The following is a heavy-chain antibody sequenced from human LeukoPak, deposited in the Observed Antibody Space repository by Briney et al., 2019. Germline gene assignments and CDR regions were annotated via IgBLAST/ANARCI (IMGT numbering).Heavy chain of an antibody. CDR2: FSRSGTDT. CDR1: GFTFGSSA. Sequence: GGSLRLSCAASGFTFGSSAMSWVRQAPGKGREWVSTFSRSGTDTYYADSVKGRFTIFRDNSKNTLYLQMNSLRAEDTAVYYCAKGSLGSWYYFDYWGQGTLVTVSS. CDR3: AKGSLGSWYYFDY. V-gene: IGHV3-23*01. D-gene: IGHD6-13*01. J-gene: IGHJ4*02.